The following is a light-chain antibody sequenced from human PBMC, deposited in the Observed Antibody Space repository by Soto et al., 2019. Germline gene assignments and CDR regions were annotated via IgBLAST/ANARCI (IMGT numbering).Light chain of an antibody. CDR1: SSDVGAYNY. V-gene: IGLV2-8*01. CDR3: SSYAGINNLGL. J-gene: IGLJ1*01. CDR2: EVT. Sequence: QSALTQPPSASGSPVQSVTISCTGTSSDVGAYNYVSWYQQYPGKAPQLMIYEVTKRPSGVPDRFSGSKSGNTASLTVSGLQAEDEADYYCSSYAGINNLGLFGTGTKLTVL.